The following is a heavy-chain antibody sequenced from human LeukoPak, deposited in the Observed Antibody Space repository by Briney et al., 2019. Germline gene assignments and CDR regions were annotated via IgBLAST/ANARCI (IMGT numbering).Heavy chain of an antibody. V-gene: IGHV4-59*08. CDR2: IYYSGST. J-gene: IGHJ4*02. Sequence: SETLSLTCTVSGGSMSSYYWSWIRQPPGKGLGWIGYIYYSGSTKYNPSLKSRVTISVDTSKNQFSLKLSSVTAADTAVYYCARGARTGYNLEPFDYWGQGTLVTVSS. CDR1: GGSMSSYY. D-gene: IGHD5-24*01. CDR3: ARGARTGYNLEPFDY.